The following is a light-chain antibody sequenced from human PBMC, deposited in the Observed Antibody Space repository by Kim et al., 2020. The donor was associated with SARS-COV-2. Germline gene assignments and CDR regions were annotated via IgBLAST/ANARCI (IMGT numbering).Light chain of an antibody. V-gene: IGLV3-21*02. Sequence: YELTQPPSVSVAPGEAAKIPCAGNNIGSKNVQWYQQKAGQAPVLVISHDTDRPSEIPDRFSGSNSGNTATLTISRVEAGDEADYYCQVWDGSTDHYVFGTGTKVTVL. CDR1: NIGSKN. CDR3: QVWDGSTDHYV. CDR2: HDT. J-gene: IGLJ1*01.